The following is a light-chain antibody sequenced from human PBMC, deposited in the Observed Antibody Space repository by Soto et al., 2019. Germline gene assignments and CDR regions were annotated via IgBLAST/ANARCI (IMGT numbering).Light chain of an antibody. CDR2: GAS. Sequence: ILMTQYPATLSVSPGKRATLSCRASHNVRSNLAWYQQKPGQAPRLLIYGASTRATGIPARFSGRGSGTEFILTISSLQSEDFAVYYCQQYDDWPETFGERTKVDIK. CDR1: HNVRSN. J-gene: IGKJ1*01. V-gene: IGKV3-15*01. CDR3: QQYDDWPET.